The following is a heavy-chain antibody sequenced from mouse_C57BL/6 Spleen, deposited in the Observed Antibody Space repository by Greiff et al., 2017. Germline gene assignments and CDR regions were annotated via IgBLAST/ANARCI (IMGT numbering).Heavy chain of an antibody. J-gene: IGHJ3*01. CDR1: GYTFTSYW. CDR3: ARSDGYPAY. CDR2: IDPSDSET. D-gene: IGHD2-3*01. Sequence: QVQLQQPGAELVRPGSSVKLSCKASGYTFTSYWMHWVKQRPIQGLEWIGNIDPSDSETHYNQKFKDKATLTVDKSSSTAYLQLSSLTSEDSAVYYCARSDGYPAYWGQGTLVTVSA. V-gene: IGHV1-52*01.